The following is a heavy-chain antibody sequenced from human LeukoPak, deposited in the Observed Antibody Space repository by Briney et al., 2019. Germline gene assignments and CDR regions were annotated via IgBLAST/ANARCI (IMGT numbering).Heavy chain of an antibody. CDR3: ATGAHRDDEYFQH. V-gene: IGHV1-24*01. Sequence: ASVKVSCKVSGYTLTELSMYWVRQAPGKGLEWMEGFDPEDGETIYAQKFQGRVTMTEDTSTDTAYMELSSLRSEDTAVYYCATGAHRDDEYFQHWGQGTLVTVSS. J-gene: IGHJ1*01. D-gene: IGHD1-1*01. CDR2: FDPEDGET. CDR1: GYTLTELS.